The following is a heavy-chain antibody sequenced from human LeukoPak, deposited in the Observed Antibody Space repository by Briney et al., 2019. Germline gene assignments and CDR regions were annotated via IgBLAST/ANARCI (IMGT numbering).Heavy chain of an antibody. CDR3: ARGPEGDCYGSGSYWFDY. Sequence: SETLSLTCAVYGGSFSGYYWSWIRQPPGKGLEWIGEINHSGSTNYNPSLKSRVTISVDTSKNQFSLKLSSVTAADTAVYYCARGPEGDCYGSGSYWFDYWGQGTLVTVSS. J-gene: IGHJ4*02. V-gene: IGHV4-34*01. CDR2: INHSGST. CDR1: GGSFSGYY. D-gene: IGHD3-10*01.